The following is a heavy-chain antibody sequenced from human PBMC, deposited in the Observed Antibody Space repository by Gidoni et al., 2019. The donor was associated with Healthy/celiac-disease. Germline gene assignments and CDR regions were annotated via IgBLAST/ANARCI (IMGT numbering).Heavy chain of an antibody. Sequence: EVQLVQSGAEVKKSGESLKISCKGYGYSFTKYWIGWVRQMPGKGLEWMGIIYPGDSDTRYSPSFQGQVTISADKSISSAYLQWSSLKSSDTAMYYCARLFRHTGHFTYWGQGTLVTVSS. CDR2: IYPGDSDT. CDR1: GYSFTKYW. J-gene: IGHJ4*02. D-gene: IGHD2-8*02. CDR3: ARLFRHTGHFTY. V-gene: IGHV5-51*03.